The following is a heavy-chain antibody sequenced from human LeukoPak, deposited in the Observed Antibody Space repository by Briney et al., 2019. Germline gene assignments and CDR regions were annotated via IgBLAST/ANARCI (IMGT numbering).Heavy chain of an antibody. D-gene: IGHD2-21*02. CDR1: GFTFSRSR. CDR2: IRDDGRSK. J-gene: IGHJ6*03. CDR3: AKPVSRDLNYYYYYMDV. V-gene: IGHV3-30*02. Sequence: TGGSLRLSCATSGFTFSRSRMYWVRQASGKGLEWMAFIRDDGRSKYYADSVKGRFTISRDNSKNTLYLQMNSLRPEDTAMYYCAKPVSRDLNYYYYYMDVWGKGTTVTVSS.